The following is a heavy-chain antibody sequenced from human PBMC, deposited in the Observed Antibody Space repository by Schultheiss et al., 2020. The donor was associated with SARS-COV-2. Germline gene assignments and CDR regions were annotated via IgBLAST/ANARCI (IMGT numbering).Heavy chain of an antibody. CDR1: GFTFSTYA. V-gene: IGHV3-23*01. CDR2: ISGSGSIT. CDR3: ARGAVDFDY. J-gene: IGHJ4*02. Sequence: GGSLRLSCAASGFTFSTYAMSWVRQAPGKGLEWVSAISGSGSITYYADSVKGRFTISRDNSKNTLYLQMNSLRAEDTAVYYCARGAVDFDYWGQGTLVTVSS. D-gene: IGHD6-19*01.